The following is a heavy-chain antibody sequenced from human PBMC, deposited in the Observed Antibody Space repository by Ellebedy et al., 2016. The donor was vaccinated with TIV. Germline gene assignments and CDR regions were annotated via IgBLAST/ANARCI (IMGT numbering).Heavy chain of an antibody. Sequence: SETLSLXXEIDVPSISGYHWAWVRQPPGKVLEWIGDVHHRGGTRYISSLKGRVTISLDTSRKEFSLHITSVTAADTALYFCAKGSMVRGLAGWGQGTLVTVSS. D-gene: IGHD3-10*01. CDR1: VPSISGYH. V-gene: IGHV4-34*01. CDR2: VHHRGGT. J-gene: IGHJ4*02. CDR3: AKGSMVRGLAG.